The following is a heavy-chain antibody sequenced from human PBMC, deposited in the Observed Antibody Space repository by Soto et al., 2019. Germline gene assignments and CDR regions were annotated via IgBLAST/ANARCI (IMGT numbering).Heavy chain of an antibody. J-gene: IGHJ6*02. CDR3: ARNLIVVVPAAIPRDYYYYGMDV. CDR1: GGSISSSSYY. CDR2: IYYSGST. V-gene: IGHV4-39*01. Sequence: PSETLSLTCTVSGGSISSSSYYWGWIRQPPGKGLEWIGSIYYSGSTYYNPSLKSRVTISVDTSKNQFSLKLSSVTAADTAVYYCARNLIVVVPAAIPRDYYYYGMDVWGQGTTVTVSS. D-gene: IGHD2-2*02.